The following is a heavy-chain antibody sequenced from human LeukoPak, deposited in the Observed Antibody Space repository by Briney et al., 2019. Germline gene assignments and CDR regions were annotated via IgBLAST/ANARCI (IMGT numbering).Heavy chain of an antibody. CDR1: GFPFSNYW. J-gene: IGHJ4*02. D-gene: IGHD1-26*01. CDR2: MKQDGSEI. V-gene: IGHV3-7*01. CDR3: ARDKIVGPTTLDY. Sequence: GGSLRLSCTASGFPFSNYWMSWVRQAPGKGPEWVANMKQDGSEIYYVDSVKGRFTISRDNAKNSVYLEMNNLRAEDTAVYYCARDKIVGPTTLDYWGQGTLVTVSS.